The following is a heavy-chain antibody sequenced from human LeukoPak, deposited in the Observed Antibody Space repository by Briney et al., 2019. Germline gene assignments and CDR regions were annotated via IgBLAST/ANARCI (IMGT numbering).Heavy chain of an antibody. V-gene: IGHV3-7*01. CDR1: GFTFSSYW. J-gene: IGHJ6*03. Sequence: GGSLRLSCAASGFTFSSYWMSWVRQAPGKGLEWVANIKQDGSEKYYVDSVKGRFTISRDNAKNSLYLQMNSLRAEDTAVYYCARVEYSSSWYGYYYYYMDVWGKGTTVTVSS. CDR2: IKQDGSEK. D-gene: IGHD6-13*01. CDR3: ARVEYSSSWYGYYYYYMDV.